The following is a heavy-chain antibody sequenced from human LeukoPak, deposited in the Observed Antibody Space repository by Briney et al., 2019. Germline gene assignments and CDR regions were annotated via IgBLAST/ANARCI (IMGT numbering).Heavy chain of an antibody. D-gene: IGHD6-6*01. J-gene: IGHJ4*02. CDR1: GYTFTGYY. V-gene: IGHV1-2*02. CDR2: INPNSGGT. CDR3: ARGPDSSSSWGEVDY. Sequence: ASVKVSCKASGYTFTGYYMHWVRQAPGQGLEWMGWINPNSGGTNYAQKFQGRVTMTRDTSISTAYMELSRLRSDDTAVYYCARGPDSSSSWGEVDYGGQGTLVTVSS.